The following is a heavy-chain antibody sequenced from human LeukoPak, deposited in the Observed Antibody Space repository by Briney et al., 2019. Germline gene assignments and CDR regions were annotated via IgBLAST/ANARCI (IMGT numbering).Heavy chain of an antibody. CDR1: GFTFSSYG. CDR3: AEGQLELGDTWFDP. Sequence: PGRSLRLSCAASGFTFSSYGMHWVRQAPGKGLEWVAVISYDGSNKYYADSVKGRFTISRDNSKNTLYLQMNSLRAEDTAVYYCAEGQLELGDTWFDPWGQGTLVTVSS. D-gene: IGHD1-7*01. CDR2: ISYDGSNK. V-gene: IGHV3-30*03. J-gene: IGHJ5*02.